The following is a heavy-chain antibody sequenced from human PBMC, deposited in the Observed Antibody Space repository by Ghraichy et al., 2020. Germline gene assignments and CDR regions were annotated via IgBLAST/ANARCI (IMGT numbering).Heavy chain of an antibody. CDR2: ISSSSSYI. D-gene: IGHD3-10*01. CDR1: GFTFSSYS. V-gene: IGHV3-21*01. Sequence: GESLRLSCAASGFTFSSYSMNWVRQAPGKGLEWVSSISSSSSYIYYADSVKGRFTISRDNAKNSLYLQMNSLRAEDTAVYYCARGEVFGPHPFDYWGQGTLVTVSS. J-gene: IGHJ4*02. CDR3: ARGEVFGPHPFDY.